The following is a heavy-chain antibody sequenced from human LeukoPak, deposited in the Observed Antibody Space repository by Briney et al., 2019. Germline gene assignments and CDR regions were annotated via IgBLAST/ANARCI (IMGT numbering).Heavy chain of an antibody. J-gene: IGHJ4*02. CDR2: IASSADDI. D-gene: IGHD6-6*01. CDR1: GFNFNDYY. V-gene: IGHV3-11*01. CDR3: ASGSSSVGY. Sequence: GGSLRLSCAASGFNFNDYYMSWIRQAPGKGLEWLPYIASSADDIYYADSVKGRFTISRDNAKNSLYLQMNSLRVEDTAVYYCASGSSSVGYWGQGTLVTVSS.